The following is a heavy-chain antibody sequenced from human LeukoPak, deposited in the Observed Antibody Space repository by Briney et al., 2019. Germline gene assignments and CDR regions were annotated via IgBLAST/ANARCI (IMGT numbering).Heavy chain of an antibody. CDR2: INWNGGST. V-gene: IGHV3-20*04. Sequence: GGSLRLSCAASGFTFDDYGMSWVRQAPGKGLEWVSGINWNGGSTGYADSVKGRFTISRDNAKNSLYLQMNSLRAEDTALYYCARDSGYSGSYMLGYWGQGTLVNVSS. D-gene: IGHD1-26*01. CDR3: ARDSGYSGSYMLGY. J-gene: IGHJ4*02. CDR1: GFTFDDYG.